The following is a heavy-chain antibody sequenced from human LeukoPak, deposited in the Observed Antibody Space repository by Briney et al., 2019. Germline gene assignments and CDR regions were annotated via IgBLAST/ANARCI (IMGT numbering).Heavy chain of an antibody. CDR1: GGSISSDSYY. D-gene: IGHD5-12*01. CDR2: IYYSGST. J-gene: IGHJ5*02. CDR3: ARGIYRHWFDP. Sequence: SETLSLTCTVSGGSISSDSYYWAWIRQPPGKGLEWIASIYYSGSTYYNPSLKSRVTISVDTSKNQFSLKLSSVTAADTAVYYCARGIYRHWFDPWGQGTLVTVSS. V-gene: IGHV4-39*07.